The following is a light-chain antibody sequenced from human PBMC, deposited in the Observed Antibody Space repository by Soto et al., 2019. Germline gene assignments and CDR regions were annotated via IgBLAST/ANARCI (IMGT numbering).Light chain of an antibody. J-gene: IGKJ2*01. CDR2: WAS. Sequence: DIVMTQSPDSLAVSLGERATINCKSSQSVLYSPNNKNYLAWYQQKPGQPPKLLIYWASTRESGVPDRFSGSRSGTDFTLTISRLQAEDVAVYYCQQYYINPPLFTFGQGTKLEIK. CDR1: QSVLYSPNNKNY. V-gene: IGKV4-1*01. CDR3: QQYYINPPLFT.